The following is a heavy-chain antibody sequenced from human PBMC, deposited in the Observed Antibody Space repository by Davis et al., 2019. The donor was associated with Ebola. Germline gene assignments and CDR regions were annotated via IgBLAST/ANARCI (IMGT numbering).Heavy chain of an antibody. CDR1: GDSVSSGG. J-gene: IGHJ5*02. Sequence: HSQTLSLTCAISGDSVSSGGWNWIRQSPSRGLEWLGRTYYSSKWYNDYAVSVKSRITINPDTSKNQFSLQLNSVTPDDTAVYYCTRGWLRGWFDPWGQGTQVIVSS. D-gene: IGHD5-12*01. V-gene: IGHV6-1*01. CDR3: TRGWLRGWFDP. CDR2: TYYSSKWYN.